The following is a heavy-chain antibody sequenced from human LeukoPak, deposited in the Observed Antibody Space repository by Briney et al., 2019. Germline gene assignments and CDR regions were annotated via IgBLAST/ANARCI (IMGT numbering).Heavy chain of an antibody. CDR2: ISSSGSTI. CDR3: ARVGDGYNYDFDY. Sequence: GGSLRLSCAASGFTFSSYEMNWVRQAPGKGLEWVSYISSSGSTIYYADSVKGRFTISRDNAKNSQYLQMNSLRAEDTAVYYCARVGDGYNYDFDYWGQGTLVTVSS. CDR1: GFTFSSYE. J-gene: IGHJ4*02. D-gene: IGHD5-24*01. V-gene: IGHV3-48*03.